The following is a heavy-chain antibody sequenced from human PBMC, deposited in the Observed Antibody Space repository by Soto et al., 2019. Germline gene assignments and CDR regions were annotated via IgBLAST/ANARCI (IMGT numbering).Heavy chain of an antibody. CDR2: ISGSGGST. J-gene: IGHJ3*02. CDR1: GFTFSSYA. D-gene: IGHD3-3*01. V-gene: IGHV3-23*01. Sequence: EVQLLESGGGLVQPGGSLRLSCAASGFTFSSYAMSWVRQAPGKGLEWVSAISGSGGSTYYADSVKGRFTISRDNSKNTRYLQMNSLRAEDTAVYYCAKVQGPFLGWLLGHAFDICGQGTMVTVSS. CDR3: AKVQGPFLGWLLGHAFDI.